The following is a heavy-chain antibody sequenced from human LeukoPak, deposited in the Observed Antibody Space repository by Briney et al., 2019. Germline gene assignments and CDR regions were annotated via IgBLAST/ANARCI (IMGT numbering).Heavy chain of an antibody. CDR1: GXTFSNAW. Sequence: PGGSLRLSCAASGXTFSNAWMNWVRQAPGKGLEWVGRIKSKTDGGTTDYAAPVKGRFTISRDDSKTTLYLQMSSLKTEDTAVYYCTTRYCSGGRCDYWGQGTLVTVSS. D-gene: IGHD2-15*01. V-gene: IGHV3-15*01. CDR3: TTRYCSGGRCDY. J-gene: IGHJ4*02. CDR2: IKSKTDGGTT.